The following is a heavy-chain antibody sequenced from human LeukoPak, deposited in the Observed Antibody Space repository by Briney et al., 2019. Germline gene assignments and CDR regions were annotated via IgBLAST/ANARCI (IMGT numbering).Heavy chain of an antibody. J-gene: IGHJ4*02. CDR2: ISSSSSYI. CDR3: ARDLSIAVAGTDY. CDR1: GFTLSSYS. D-gene: IGHD6-19*01. Sequence: GGSLRLSCAASGFTLSSYSMNWVRQAPGKGLEWVSSISSSSSYIYYADSVKGRFTISRDNAKNSLYLQMNSLRAEDTAVYYCARDLSIAVAGTDYWGQGTLVTVSS. V-gene: IGHV3-21*01.